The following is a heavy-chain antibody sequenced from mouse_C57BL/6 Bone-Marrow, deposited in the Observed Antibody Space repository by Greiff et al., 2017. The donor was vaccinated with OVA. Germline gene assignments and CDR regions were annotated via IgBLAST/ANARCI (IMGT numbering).Heavy chain of an antibody. CDR3: ASFDYGSGYAMDY. D-gene: IGHD2-4*01. CDR2: INPNNGGT. V-gene: IGHV1-26*01. J-gene: IGHJ4*01. CDR1: GYTFTDYY. Sequence: VQLQQSGPELVKPGASVKISCKASGYTFTDYYMNWVKQSHGKSLEWIGDINPNNGGTGYNQKFKGKATLTVDKSSSTAYMELRSLTSEDSAVYYCASFDYGSGYAMDYWGQGTSVTVSS.